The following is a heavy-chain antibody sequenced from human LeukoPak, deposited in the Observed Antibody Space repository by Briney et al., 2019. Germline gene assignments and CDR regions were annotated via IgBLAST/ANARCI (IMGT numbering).Heavy chain of an antibody. CDR2: ISWNSGSI. V-gene: IGHV3-9*01. D-gene: IGHD4-11*01. J-gene: IGHJ3*02. Sequence: PGGSLRLSCAASGFTFDDYAMHWVRQAPGKGLEWVSGISWNSGSIGYADSVKGRFTISRDNAKNSLYLRMNSLRAEDTALYYCAKKLTSGAFDIWGQGTMVTVSS. CDR1: GFTFDDYA. CDR3: AKKLTSGAFDI.